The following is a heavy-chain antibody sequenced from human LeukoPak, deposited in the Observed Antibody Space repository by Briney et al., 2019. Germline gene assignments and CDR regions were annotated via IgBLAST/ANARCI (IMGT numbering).Heavy chain of an antibody. D-gene: IGHD5-18*01. CDR2: VFYSGST. J-gene: IGHJ4*02. V-gene: IGHV4-61*08. Sequence: SETLSLTCTVSGGSISSGDYYWSWIRQPPGKGLEWIGYVFYSGSTNYNPSLKSRVTISVDTSKNQFTLKLSSVTPADTAVYYCARDGGRFSFGLGYWGQGTLVTVSS. CDR1: GGSISSGDYY. CDR3: ARDGGRFSFGLGY.